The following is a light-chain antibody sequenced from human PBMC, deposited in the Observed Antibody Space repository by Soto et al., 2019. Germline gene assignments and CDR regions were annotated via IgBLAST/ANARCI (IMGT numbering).Light chain of an antibody. CDR3: CSYAGTNTFV. J-gene: IGLJ1*01. CDR1: SSDVGSYKL. Sequence: QSALTQPSSVSGSPGQSITISCTGTSSDVGSYKLVSWYQQHPGKAPKLMIYEGNKRPSGVSNRFSGSKSANTASLTISGLQNEDEAEYYCCSYAGTNTFVFGTGTTLTVL. V-gene: IGLV2-23*01. CDR2: EGN.